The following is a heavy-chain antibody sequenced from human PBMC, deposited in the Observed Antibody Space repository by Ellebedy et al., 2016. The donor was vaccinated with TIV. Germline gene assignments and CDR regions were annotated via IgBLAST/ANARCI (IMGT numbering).Heavy chain of an antibody. Sequence: SETLSLXXAVYGGTFNGYYWTWIRQPPGEGLEWIGEINHSERTNYNPSLRGRVTISVDTSKNQFSLKLRSVTGADTAVYYCARGRQYSDTSGYYLDSWGRGTLVTVSS. J-gene: IGHJ5*01. V-gene: IGHV4-34*01. CDR1: GGTFNGYY. CDR2: INHSERT. D-gene: IGHD3-22*01. CDR3: ARGRQYSDTSGYYLDS.